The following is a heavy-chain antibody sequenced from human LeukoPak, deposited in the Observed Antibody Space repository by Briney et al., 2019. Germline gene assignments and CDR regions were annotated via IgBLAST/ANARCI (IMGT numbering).Heavy chain of an antibody. D-gene: IGHD4-17*01. CDR1: GFTYNGFL. J-gene: IGHJ6*03. Sequence: PGRPMILPCAAKGFTYNGFLMSWGRQVLGKGLEGVANIKQDGSDIYYLGSVRGRFTISRDNAMNSLYLQMNSLRAEDTAVYYCTRDALYGDPSYYYLDVWSKGTTVTVSS. CDR2: IKQDGSDI. CDR3: TRDALYGDPSYYYLDV. V-gene: IGHV3-7*01.